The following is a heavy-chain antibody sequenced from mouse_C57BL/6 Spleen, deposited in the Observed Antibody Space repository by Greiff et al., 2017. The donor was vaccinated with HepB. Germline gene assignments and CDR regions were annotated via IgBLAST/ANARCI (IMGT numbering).Heavy chain of an antibody. Sequence: EVQLQQSGPELVKPGASVKIPCKASGYTFTDYNMDWVKQSHGKSLEWIGDINPNNGGTIYNQKFKGKATLTVDKSSSTAYMELRSLTSEDTAVYYCARGFTTVVSPDYAMDYWGQGTSVTVSS. CDR2: INPNNGGT. CDR3: ARGFTTVVSPDYAMDY. J-gene: IGHJ4*01. D-gene: IGHD1-1*01. V-gene: IGHV1-18*01. CDR1: GYTFTDYN.